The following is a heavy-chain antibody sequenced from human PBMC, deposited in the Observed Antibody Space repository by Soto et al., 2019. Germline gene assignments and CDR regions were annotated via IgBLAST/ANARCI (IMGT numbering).Heavy chain of an antibody. CDR1: GFTFSSYG. CDR2: IWYDGSNK. V-gene: IGHV3-33*01. J-gene: IGHJ4*02. Sequence: QVQLVESGGGVVQPGRSLRLSCAASGFTFSSYGMHWVRQAPGKGLEWVAVIWYDGSNKYYADSVKGRFTISRDNSKNTVDLQMNSLRAEDTAVYYCARGASVYGSGSYYPDYWGQGTLVTVSS. CDR3: ARGASVYGSGSYYPDY. D-gene: IGHD3-10*01.